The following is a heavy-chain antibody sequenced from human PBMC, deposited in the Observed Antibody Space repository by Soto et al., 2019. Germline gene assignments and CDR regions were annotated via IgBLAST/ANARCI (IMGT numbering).Heavy chain of an antibody. Sequence: ESLRLSRAASGFTFSSYAMSWVRQAPGKGLEWVSAISGSGGSTYYADSVKGRFTISRDNSKNTLYLQMNRLRAEDTAVYYCAKYSKQTYGSGYFLFDYWGQRTLVTVPS. CDR2: ISGSGGST. CDR3: AKYSKQTYGSGYFLFDY. V-gene: IGHV3-23*01. CDR1: GFTFSSYA. D-gene: IGHD3-22*01. J-gene: IGHJ4*02.